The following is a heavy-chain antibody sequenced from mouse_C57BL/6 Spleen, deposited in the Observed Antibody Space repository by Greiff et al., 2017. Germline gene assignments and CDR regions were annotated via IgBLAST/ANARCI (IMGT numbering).Heavy chain of an antibody. CDR1: GYTFTSYW. Sequence: QVQLQQPGAELVKPGASVKVSCKASGYTFTSYWMHWVKQRPGQGLEWIGRLHPSDSDTNSNQKFKGKATLTVDKSSSTAYMQLSSLTSEDSAVYYCAISTVVAAYYFDYWGQGTTLTVSS. J-gene: IGHJ2*01. D-gene: IGHD1-1*01. V-gene: IGHV1-74*01. CDR2: LHPSDSDT. CDR3: AISTVVAAYYFDY.